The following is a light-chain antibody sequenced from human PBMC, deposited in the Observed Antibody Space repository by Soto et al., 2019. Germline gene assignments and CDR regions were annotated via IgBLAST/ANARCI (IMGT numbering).Light chain of an antibody. CDR1: SSDVGGYNY. CDR3: TSYTSSSTPDV. Sequence: QSALTQPASVSGSPGQSITTSCTGTSSDVGGYNYVSWYQQHPGKAPKLMIYEVSNRPLGVSNRFSGSKSGNTASLTISGLQAEDEADYYCTSYTSSSTPDVFGTGTKVTVL. V-gene: IGLV2-14*01. CDR2: EVS. J-gene: IGLJ1*01.